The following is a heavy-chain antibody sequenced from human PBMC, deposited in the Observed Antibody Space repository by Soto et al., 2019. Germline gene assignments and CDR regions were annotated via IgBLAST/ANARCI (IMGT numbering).Heavy chain of an antibody. J-gene: IGHJ4*02. D-gene: IGHD6-13*01. CDR1: GGSFSGYY. V-gene: IGHV4-34*01. Sequence: PSETLSLTCAVYGGSFSGYYWSWIRQPPGKGLEWIGEINHSGSTNYNPSLKSRVTISVDTSKNQFSLKLSSVTAADTAVYYCARHGAIGSSWYLLDYWGQGTLVTVSS. CDR2: INHSGST. CDR3: ARHGAIGSSWYLLDY.